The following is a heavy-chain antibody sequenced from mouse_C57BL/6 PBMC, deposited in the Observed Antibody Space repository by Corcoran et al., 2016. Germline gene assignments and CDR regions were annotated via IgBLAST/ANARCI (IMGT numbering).Heavy chain of an antibody. CDR3: ARSRYGNYVRYFDV. J-gene: IGHJ1*03. CDR1: GYAFSSYW. Sequence: QVQLQQSGAELVKPGASVKISCKASGYAFSSYWMNWVKQRPGKGLEWIGQIYPGDGDTNYNGKFKGKATLTADKSSSTAYMQLSSLTSEDSAVYFCARSRYGNYVRYFDVWGTGTTVTVSS. D-gene: IGHD2-10*02. V-gene: IGHV1-80*01. CDR2: IYPGDGDT.